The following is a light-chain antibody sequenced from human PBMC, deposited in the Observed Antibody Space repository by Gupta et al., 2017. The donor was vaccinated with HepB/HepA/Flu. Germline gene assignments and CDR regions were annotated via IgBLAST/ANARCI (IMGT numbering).Light chain of an antibody. CDR2: DAV. CDR3: QQRGHSYT. V-gene: IGKV3-11*01. J-gene: IGKJ4*01. CDR1: QSVGSY. Sequence: VVLTQSPATLSLSPGERATLSCRASQSVGSYLEWYQQKPGQAPRLLIYDAVNRATGIPARFSGSGSGTDFTLTSISLEPEDIAVYYWQQRGHSYTFGGGTEVEIK.